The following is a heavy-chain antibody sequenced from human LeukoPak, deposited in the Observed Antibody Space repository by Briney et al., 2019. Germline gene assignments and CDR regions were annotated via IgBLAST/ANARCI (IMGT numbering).Heavy chain of an antibody. D-gene: IGHD3-10*01. V-gene: IGHV4-59*12. CDR3: ARESNYHGSGTGWFDP. Sequence: MTSETLSLTCTVSGGSISSYYWSWIRQSPGKGLECIGYIHYSGSTYYNPSLKSRVTISLDTSKNQLSLKLSSVTAADTAVYYCARESNYHGSGTGWFDPWGQGTLVTVSS. J-gene: IGHJ5*02. CDR2: IHYSGST. CDR1: GGSISSYY.